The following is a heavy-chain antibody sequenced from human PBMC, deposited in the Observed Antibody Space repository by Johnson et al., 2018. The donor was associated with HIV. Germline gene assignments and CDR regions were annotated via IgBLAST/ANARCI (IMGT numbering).Heavy chain of an antibody. V-gene: IGHV3-30*04. CDR3: ARVRIGRENAFDI. D-gene: IGHD1-26*01. Sequence: VQLVESGGDVVQPGRSLRLSCAASGFTFRSYAMHWVRQAPGKGLEWVAAIGYDGNDKDYADSVKGRFTISRDNSRNTLYLHLNSLRAVDTAVYYCARVRIGRENAFDIWGQGTVVTVSS. CDR2: IGYDGNDK. CDR1: GFTFRSYA. J-gene: IGHJ3*02.